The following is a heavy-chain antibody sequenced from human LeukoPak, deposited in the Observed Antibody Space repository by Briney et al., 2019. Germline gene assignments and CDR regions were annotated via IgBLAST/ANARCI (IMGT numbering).Heavy chain of an antibody. J-gene: IGHJ4*02. CDR1: GFTFSHNT. D-gene: IGHD2-15*01. Sequence: GRSLRLSCAGFGFSGFTFSHNTMHWVRQAPGKGLEWVAVISYDGSNKYYADSVKGRFTISRDNSKNTLYLQMNSLRAEDTAVYYCAKDLTPISSRLGYCSGGSCREGDYWGQGTLVTVSS. CDR2: ISYDGSNK. V-gene: IGHV3-30*04. CDR3: AKDLTPISSRLGYCSGGSCREGDY.